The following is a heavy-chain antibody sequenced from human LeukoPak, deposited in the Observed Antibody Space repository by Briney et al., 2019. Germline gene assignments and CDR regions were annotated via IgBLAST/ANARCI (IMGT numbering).Heavy chain of an antibody. Sequence: SETLSLTCAVYGGSFSGYYWSWIRQPPGKGLEWIGEINHSGSTNYNPSLKSRVTISVDTSKNQFSLKLSSVTAADTAVYYCARGSGIAAAGNWFDPWGQGTLVTVSS. CDR3: ARGSGIAAAGNWFDP. V-gene: IGHV4-34*01. D-gene: IGHD6-13*01. CDR2: INHSGST. CDR1: GGSFSGYY. J-gene: IGHJ5*02.